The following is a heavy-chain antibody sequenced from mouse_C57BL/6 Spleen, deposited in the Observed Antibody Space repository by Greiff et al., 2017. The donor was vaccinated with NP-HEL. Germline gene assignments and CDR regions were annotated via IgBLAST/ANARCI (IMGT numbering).Heavy chain of an antibody. CDR2: IDPEDGET. CDR3: AREGITTVVANWYFDV. J-gene: IGHJ1*03. Sequence: DVQLQESGAELAKPGASVKLSCTASGFNITDYYMHWVKQRTEQGLEWIGRIDPEDGETKYAPKFQGKATITADTSSNTAYLQLSSLTSEDTAVYYCAREGITTVVANWYFDVWGTGTTVTVSS. D-gene: IGHD1-1*01. CDR1: GFNITDYY. V-gene: IGHV14-2*01.